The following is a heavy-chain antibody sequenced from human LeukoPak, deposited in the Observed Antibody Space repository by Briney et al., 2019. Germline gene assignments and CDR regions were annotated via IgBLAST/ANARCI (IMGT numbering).Heavy chain of an antibody. CDR1: GYTFTSYG. CDR3: ARARTVAYYSYGMDV. J-gene: IGHJ6*02. Sequence: RASVTVSCKASGYTFTSYGISWVRQAPGQGPEWMGWISAYNGNTNYAQNLQGRVTMTTDTTTSTAYMELRSLRSDDTAVYYCARARTVAYYSYGMDVWGQGTTVTVSS. CDR2: ISAYNGNT. D-gene: IGHD4-23*01. V-gene: IGHV1-18*01.